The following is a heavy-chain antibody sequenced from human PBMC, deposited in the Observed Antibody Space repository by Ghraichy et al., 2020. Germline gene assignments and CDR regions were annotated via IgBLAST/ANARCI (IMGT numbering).Heavy chain of an antibody. CDR1: GFTFSDYY. J-gene: IGHJ4*02. D-gene: IGHD1-26*01. V-gene: IGHV3-11*06. Sequence: GGSLRLSCAASGFTFSDYYMSWIRQAPGKGLEWVSYISSSSSYTNYADSVKGRFTISRDNAKNSLYLQMNSLGAEDTAVYYCAREESYTGSSIGCWGQGTLVTVSS. CDR3: AREESYTGSSIGC. CDR2: ISSSSSYT.